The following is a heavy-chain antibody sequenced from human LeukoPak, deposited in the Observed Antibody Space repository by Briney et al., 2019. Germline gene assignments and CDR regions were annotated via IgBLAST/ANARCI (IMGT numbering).Heavy chain of an antibody. CDR2: TYYRSKWYN. CDR3: ARSWTYLWFGEFDN. J-gene: IGHJ5*02. CDR1: GDSVSSNSAA. D-gene: IGHD3-10*01. V-gene: IGHV6-1*01. Sequence: SQTLSPTCAISGDSVSSNSAAWNWIRQSPSRGLEWLGRTYYRSKWYNDYAVSVKSRITIDPDTSKNQFSLQLNSVTPEDTAVYYCARSWTYLWFGEFDNWGQGTLVTVSS.